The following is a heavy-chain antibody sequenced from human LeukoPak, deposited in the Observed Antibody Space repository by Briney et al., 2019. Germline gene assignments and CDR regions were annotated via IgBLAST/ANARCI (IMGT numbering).Heavy chain of an antibody. J-gene: IGHJ4*02. CDR1: GFTFSSYA. D-gene: IGHD6-13*01. Sequence: GSLRLSCAASGFTFSSYAMSWVRQAPGKGLEWVSSISSSSTYTYYADSVKGRFTISKDNAKNSLYLQMNSLRAEDTAVYYCARDAGYSSSCYYYWGQGTLVTVSS. CDR3: ARDAGYSSSCYYY. V-gene: IGHV3-21*01. CDR2: ISSSSTYT.